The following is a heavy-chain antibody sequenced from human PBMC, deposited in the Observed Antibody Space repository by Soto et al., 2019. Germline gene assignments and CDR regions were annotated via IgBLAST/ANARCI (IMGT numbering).Heavy chain of an antibody. J-gene: IGHJ3*02. V-gene: IGHV4-59*01. CDR2: IYYSGST. D-gene: IGHD5-12*01. CDR1: GGSISSYY. Sequence: SETLSLTCTVSGGSISSYYWSWIRQPPGKGLEWIGYIYYSGSTNYNPSLKSRVTISVDTSKNQFSLKLSPVTAADTAVYYCARDGEYSGYDLVSAFDIWGQGTMVTVS. CDR3: ARDGEYSGYDLVSAFDI.